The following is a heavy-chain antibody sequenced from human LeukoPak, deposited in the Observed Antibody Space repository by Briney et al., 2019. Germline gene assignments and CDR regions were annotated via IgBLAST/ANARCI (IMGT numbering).Heavy chain of an antibody. V-gene: IGHV1-69*05. CDR2: IIPIFGTA. D-gene: IGHD6-19*01. J-gene: IGHJ4*02. CDR1: GGTFSSYA. CDR3: ARRTMWDASGWRSPDY. Sequence: SVKVSCKASGGTFSSYAISWVRQAPGQGLEWMGRIIPIFGTANYAQKFQGRVTMTRNTSLSTAYMELNSLRSEDTAVYYCARRTMWDASGWRSPDYWGQGTLVTVSS.